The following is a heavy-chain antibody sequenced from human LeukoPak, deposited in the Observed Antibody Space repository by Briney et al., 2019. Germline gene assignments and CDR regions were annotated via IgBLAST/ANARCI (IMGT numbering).Heavy chain of an antibody. J-gene: IGHJ4*02. CDR2: IIPILGIA. CDR1: GGTFSSHA. D-gene: IGHD2-21*02. CDR3: ARSDLRQGPFDY. V-gene: IGHV1-69*04. Sequence: ASVKVSCKASGGTFSSHAISWVRQAPGQGLEWMGRIIPILGIANYAQKFQGRVTITADKSTSTAYMELSSLRSEDTAVYYCARSDLRQGPFDYWGQGTLVTVSS.